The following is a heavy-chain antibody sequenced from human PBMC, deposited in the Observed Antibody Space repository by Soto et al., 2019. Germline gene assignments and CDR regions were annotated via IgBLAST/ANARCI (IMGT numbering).Heavy chain of an antibody. V-gene: IGHV3-23*01. CDR1: GFTFSTSA. J-gene: IGHJ4*02. CDR2: FSASGGST. CDR3: ARDVRRYFDY. Sequence: PVGSLRLSCAASGFTFSTSAMSWVRQAPGKGLEWVSSFSASGGSTYYADSVKGRFTISRDNSKNTLFLQMNSLRAEDAAVYYCARDVRRYFDYWGQGALVTVSS.